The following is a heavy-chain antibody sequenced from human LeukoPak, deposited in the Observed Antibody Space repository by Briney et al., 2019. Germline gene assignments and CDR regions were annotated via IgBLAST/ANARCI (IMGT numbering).Heavy chain of an antibody. Sequence: GASVKVSCKASGYTFTGYYMHWVRQAPGQGLEWMGWINPNSGGTNYAQKFQGRVTMTRDTSISTAYMELSRLRSDDTAVYYCARDRQPLGYCSSTSCHYYMDVWGKGTTVTVSS. CDR3: ARDRQPLGYCSSTSCHYYMDV. J-gene: IGHJ6*03. CDR1: GYTFTGYY. CDR2: INPNSGGT. V-gene: IGHV1-2*02. D-gene: IGHD2-2*01.